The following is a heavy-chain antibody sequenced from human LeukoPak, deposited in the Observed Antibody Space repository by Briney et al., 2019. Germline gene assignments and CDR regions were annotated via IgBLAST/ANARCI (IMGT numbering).Heavy chain of an antibody. V-gene: IGHV1-18*01. J-gene: IGHJ3*02. CDR2: ISTYNGNT. CDR3: ARVWLGNAFDI. Sequence: ASVKVSCKASGYTXSRYGITGVRQAPGQGLEWMGWISTYNGNTKYTHKLQARITMTTDTSTNTAYMELRSLRSDDTALYYCARVWLGNAFDIWGQGTMVTVSS. D-gene: IGHD6-19*01. CDR1: GYTXSRYG.